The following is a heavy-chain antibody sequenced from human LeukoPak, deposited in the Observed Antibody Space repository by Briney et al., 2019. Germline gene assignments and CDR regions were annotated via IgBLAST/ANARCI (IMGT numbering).Heavy chain of an antibody. D-gene: IGHD6-13*01. J-gene: IGHJ4*02. V-gene: IGHV3-23*01. CDR3: SRRSAVAGHFDY. Sequence: GGSLRLSCAASGFTFSTHAMSWVRQAPGKGLEWFSAISGLYDGTYYADSVKGRFTISRDNPKNTLYLQMNSLRVEDTAVYYCSRRSAVAGHFDYWGQGTLVTVSS. CDR2: ISGLYDGT. CDR1: GFTFSTHA.